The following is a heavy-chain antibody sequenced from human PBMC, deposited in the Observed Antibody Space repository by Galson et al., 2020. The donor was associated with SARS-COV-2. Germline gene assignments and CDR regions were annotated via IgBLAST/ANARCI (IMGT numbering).Heavy chain of an antibody. D-gene: IGHD6-13*01. CDR2: INPNSGGT. V-gene: IGHV1-2*04. CDR1: GYTFTGYY. J-gene: IGHJ6*03. CDR3: ARGIAITTTIYYYYYMDV. Sequence: ASVKVSCKASGYTFTGYYMHWVRQAPGQGLAWMGWINPNSGGTNYAQKIQGWVTMTRDTSISTAYMELSRLRSDDTAVYYCARGIAITTTIYYYYYMDVWGKGTTVTVSS.